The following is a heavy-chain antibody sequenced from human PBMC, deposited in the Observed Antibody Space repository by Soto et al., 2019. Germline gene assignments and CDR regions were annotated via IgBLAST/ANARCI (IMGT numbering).Heavy chain of an antibody. CDR1: GYTFTGYY. CDR3: ARGTAAAGYYYYYMDV. CDR2: INAGNGNT. Sequence: ASVKVSCKASGYTFTGYYMHWVRQAPGQRLEWMGWINAGNGNTKYSQKFQGRVTITRDTSASTAYMELSSLRSEDTAVYYCARGTAAAGYYYYYMDVWGKGTTVTVSS. V-gene: IGHV1-3*01. J-gene: IGHJ6*03. D-gene: IGHD6-13*01.